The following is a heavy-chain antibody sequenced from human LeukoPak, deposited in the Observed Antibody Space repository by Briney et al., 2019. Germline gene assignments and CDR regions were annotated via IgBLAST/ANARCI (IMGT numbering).Heavy chain of an antibody. J-gene: IGHJ4*02. D-gene: IGHD1-14*01. V-gene: IGHV4-4*07. CDR3: ARALAGCGGTCPFDF. Sequence: SETLSLTCSVSGDPMSSSFWSWIRQPAGKGLEWMGRIYTSGRINHNPSLKSRVTLSLDTSKKQFSLKLTSVTAADTAVYYCARALAGCGGTCPFDFWGQGTLVTVSS. CDR2: IYTSGRI. CDR1: GDPMSSSF.